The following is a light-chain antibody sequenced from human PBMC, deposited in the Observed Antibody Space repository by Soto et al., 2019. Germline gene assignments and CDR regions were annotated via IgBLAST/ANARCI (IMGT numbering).Light chain of an antibody. V-gene: IGLV2-18*02. Sequence: QSALTQPPSASGTPGQRVTISCSGSSSNIGSNTVTWYQQHPGTAPKLIIYDDSNRPSGVSDRFSGSKSGNTASLTISGLQAEDEADYYCSSYTSSSTYVFGTGTKVTVL. CDR2: DDS. J-gene: IGLJ1*01. CDR1: SSNIGSNT. CDR3: SSYTSSSTYV.